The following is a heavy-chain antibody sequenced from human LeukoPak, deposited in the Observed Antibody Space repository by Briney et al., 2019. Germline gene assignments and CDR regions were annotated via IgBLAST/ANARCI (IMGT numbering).Heavy chain of an antibody. Sequence: ASVKVSCRASGYSFTSYGVSWVRQAPGQGLEWMGWISAYSGNTKYGEKFQGRVTMTTDTSTSTAYMEMRSLTSDDTAVYYCARDSWNYANWFDPWGQGTLVTVSS. D-gene: IGHD1-7*01. J-gene: IGHJ5*02. CDR1: GYSFTSYG. CDR2: ISAYSGNT. V-gene: IGHV1-18*01. CDR3: ARDSWNYANWFDP.